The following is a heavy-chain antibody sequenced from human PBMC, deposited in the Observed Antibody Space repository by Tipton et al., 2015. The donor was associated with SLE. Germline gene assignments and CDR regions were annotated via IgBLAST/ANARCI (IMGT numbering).Heavy chain of an antibody. Sequence: TLSLTCSVSSGSLSSYYWSWIRQPPGKGLEGIGYIFYSGSTNYNPSPKGRVTMFVDTSKDQLSVKLSSVTAADTAVYYCARGRLVLDYWGQGTLVTVSS. CDR2: IFYSGST. J-gene: IGHJ4*02. D-gene: IGHD3-16*01. V-gene: IGHV4-59*01. CDR1: SGSLSSYY. CDR3: ARGRLVLDY.